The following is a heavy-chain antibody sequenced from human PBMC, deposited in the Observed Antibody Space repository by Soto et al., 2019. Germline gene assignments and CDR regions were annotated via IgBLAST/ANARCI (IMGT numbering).Heavy chain of an antibody. CDR1: GGSMSGYY. D-gene: IGHD2-21*02. CDR3: ARVSHIVVVPAVRGAFDI. V-gene: IGHV4-59*01. CDR2: IYDSRTT. Sequence: QVQLQESGPGLEKASETLSLTCTVSGGSMSGYYWSWIRQPPGKGLEWIGFIYDSRTTNYNPSLKSRGTISIDTSKNQFSLKLTSVTAADTAVYYCARVSHIVVVPAVRGAFDIWGQGTMITVPS. J-gene: IGHJ3*02.